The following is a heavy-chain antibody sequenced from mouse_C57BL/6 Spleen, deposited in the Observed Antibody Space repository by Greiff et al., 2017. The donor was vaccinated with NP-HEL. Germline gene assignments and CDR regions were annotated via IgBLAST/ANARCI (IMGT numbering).Heavy chain of an antibody. CDR2: INPSSGYT. Sequence: QVQLQQSGAELARPGASVKMSCKASGYTFTSYTMHWVKQRPGQGLEWIGYINPSSGYTKYNQKFKDKATLTADKSSSTAYMQLSSLTSEDSAVYYCASLDGYGAMDYWGQGTSVTVSS. CDR1: GYTFTSYT. D-gene: IGHD2-2*01. CDR3: ASLDGYGAMDY. V-gene: IGHV1-4*01. J-gene: IGHJ4*01.